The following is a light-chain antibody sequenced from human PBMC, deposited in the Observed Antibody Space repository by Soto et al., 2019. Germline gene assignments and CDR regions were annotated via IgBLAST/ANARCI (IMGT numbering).Light chain of an antibody. V-gene: IGLV2-23*01. J-gene: IGLJ2*01. CDR1: SSDVGSYNL. Sequence: QSALTQPPSVSGSPGQSITISCTGTSSDVGSYNLVSWYQQHPGKAPKLMIYEGSKRPSGVSNRFSGSKSGNTASLTISGLQAEDEADYYCCSYAAYVVFGGGTKLTVL. CDR3: CSYAAYVV. CDR2: EGS.